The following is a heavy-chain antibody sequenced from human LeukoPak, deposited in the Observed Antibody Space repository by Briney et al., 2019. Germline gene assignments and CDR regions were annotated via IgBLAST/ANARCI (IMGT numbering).Heavy chain of an antibody. J-gene: IGHJ4*02. Sequence: LGGSPRLSCAASGFSFMNAWMIWVRQAPGKGLEWVGRIKSNADGGTPDYAAPARGRFTISRDDSKNTLYLQMNSLKTEDTAVYYCTTFYHEYSPYWGRGTLVTVSS. D-gene: IGHD2/OR15-2a*01. CDR3: TTFYHEYSPY. CDR2: IKSNADGGTP. V-gene: IGHV3-15*01. CDR1: GFSFMNAW.